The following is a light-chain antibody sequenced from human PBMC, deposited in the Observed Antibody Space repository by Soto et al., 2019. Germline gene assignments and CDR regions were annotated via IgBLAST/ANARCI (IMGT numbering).Light chain of an antibody. CDR1: QSVSSSY. CDR3: QQYGSSPLT. J-gene: IGKJ1*01. CDR2: DAS. V-gene: IGKV3-20*01. Sequence: EIVLTQSPGTLSLSPGERATLSCRASQSVSSSYLAWYQQKPGQAPRLLIYDASSRATGIPDRFSGSGSGTDFTLTISRLEPEDFVVYYCQQYGSSPLTFGQGTKVELK.